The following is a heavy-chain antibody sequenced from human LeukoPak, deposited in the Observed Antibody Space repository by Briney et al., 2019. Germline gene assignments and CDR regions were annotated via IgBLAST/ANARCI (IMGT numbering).Heavy chain of an antibody. J-gene: IGHJ4*02. CDR2: INHSGST. CDR3: AVTYYDILTGPVDY. CDR1: GGSISSSSYY. V-gene: IGHV4-39*07. D-gene: IGHD3-9*01. Sequence: SETLSLTCTVSGGSISSSSYYWSWIRQPPGKGLEWIGEINHSGSTNYNPSLKSRVTISVDTSKNQFSLKLTSVTAADTAVYFCAVTYYDILTGPVDYWGQGTLVTVSS.